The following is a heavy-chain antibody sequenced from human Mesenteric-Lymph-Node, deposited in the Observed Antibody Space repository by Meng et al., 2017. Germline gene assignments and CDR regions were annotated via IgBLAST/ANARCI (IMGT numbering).Heavy chain of an antibody. Sequence: GESLKISCAASGFTFSSYWMSWVRQAPGKGLEWVANIKKDGSEKYYVDSVKGRFTISRDNAKNSLYLQMNSLRAEDTAVYYCAPCTAAAGHRYFNYWGQGTLVTVSS. J-gene: IGHJ4*02. CDR1: GFTFSSYW. CDR2: IKKDGSEK. CDR3: APCTAAAGHRYFNY. D-gene: IGHD6-13*01. V-gene: IGHV3-7*01.